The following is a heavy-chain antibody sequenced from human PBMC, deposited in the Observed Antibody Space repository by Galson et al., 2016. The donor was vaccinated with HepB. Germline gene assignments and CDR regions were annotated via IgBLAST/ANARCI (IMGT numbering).Heavy chain of an antibody. CDR1: GGSISNNHYY. D-gene: IGHD3-9*01. CDR3: ARLRDILTAYDALDI. Sequence: SETLSLTCTVSGGSISNNHYYWGWIRQPPGKGLEWIGSFYYSGSTYYNPSLKSRLTISVDTSKNQFSLKLTSVTAADTSMFYCARLRDILTAYDALDIWGQGTMVTVSS. CDR2: FYYSGST. J-gene: IGHJ3*02. V-gene: IGHV4-39*01.